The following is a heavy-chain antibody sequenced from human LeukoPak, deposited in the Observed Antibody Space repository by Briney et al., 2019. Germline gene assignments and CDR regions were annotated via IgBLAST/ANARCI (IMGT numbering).Heavy chain of an antibody. J-gene: IGHJ6*03. CDR2: IDESGNT. D-gene: IGHD2-2*01. CDR1: VGSMKRSY. Sequence: SETLSLTCLVSVGSMKRSYWTWIRQAPGKGLEWIVNIDESGNTNYSPSSKSPVTIPLDTSKNQFSLRVTSVPAADRALYFCARDSSPAAMPYMAASGKATTVTVSS. CDR3: ARDSSPAAMPYMAA. V-gene: IGHV4-59*01.